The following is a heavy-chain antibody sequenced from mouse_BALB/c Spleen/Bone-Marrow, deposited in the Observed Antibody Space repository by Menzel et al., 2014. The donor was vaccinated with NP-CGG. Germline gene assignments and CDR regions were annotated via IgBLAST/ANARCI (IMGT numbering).Heavy chain of an antibody. Sequence: VQLKESGGGLVKPGGSLKLSCAASGFTFSSYAMSWVRQTPEKRLEWVATISSGGSYTYYPDSVKGRFTISRDNAKNTLYLQMGSLRSEDTAMYYCARHGITRLLDYWGQGATLTVSS. D-gene: IGHD2-4*01. J-gene: IGHJ2*01. V-gene: IGHV5-9-3*01. CDR3: ARHGITRLLDY. CDR2: ISSGGSYT. CDR1: GFTFSSYA.